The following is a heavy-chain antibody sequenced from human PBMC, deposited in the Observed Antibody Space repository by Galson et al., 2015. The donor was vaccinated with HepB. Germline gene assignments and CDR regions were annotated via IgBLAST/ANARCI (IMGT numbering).Heavy chain of an antibody. CDR2: ISSSSSTI. V-gene: IGHV3-48*02. CDR1: GFTFSSYS. Sequence: SLRLSCAAPGFTFSSYSMNWVRQAPGKGLEWVSYISSSSSTIYYADSVKGRFTISRDNAKNSLYLQMNSLRDEDTAVYYCAGGGDPIFGVALWAFDIWGQGTMVTVSS. J-gene: IGHJ3*02. CDR3: AGGGDPIFGVALWAFDI. D-gene: IGHD3-3*01.